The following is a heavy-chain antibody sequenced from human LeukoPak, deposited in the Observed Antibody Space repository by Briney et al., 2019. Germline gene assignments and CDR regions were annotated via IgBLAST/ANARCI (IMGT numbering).Heavy chain of an antibody. CDR1: GFTFSSYA. D-gene: IGHD5-12*01. Sequence: GGSLRLSCAASGFTFSSYAMHWVRQAPGKGLEWVAVISYDGSNKYYADSVKGRFTISRDNSKNTLHLQMNSLRAEDTAIYYCAKTSRVNSAYDSPFDYWGQGTLVTVSS. CDR2: ISYDGSNK. V-gene: IGHV3-30-3*02. J-gene: IGHJ4*02. CDR3: AKTSRVNSAYDSPFDY.